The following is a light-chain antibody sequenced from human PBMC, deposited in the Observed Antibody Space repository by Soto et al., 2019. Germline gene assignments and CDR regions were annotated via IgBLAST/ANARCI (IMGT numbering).Light chain of an antibody. CDR1: SADVGGYNF. J-gene: IGLJ1*01. V-gene: IGLV2-8*01. Sequence: QSALTQPPSASGSLGQSVTISCTGTSADVGGYNFVSWYQQHPGKAPKLMIFEVSQRPSGVPDRFSGSKSGNTASLTVSELQAEDEADYYCASYVGSQNYVFGSGTKVTVL. CDR3: ASYVGSQNYV. CDR2: EVS.